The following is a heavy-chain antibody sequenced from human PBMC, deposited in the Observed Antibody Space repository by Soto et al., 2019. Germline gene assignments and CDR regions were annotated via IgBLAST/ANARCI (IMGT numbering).Heavy chain of an antibody. CDR3: AREGGRHCSPTRCYNAFDI. D-gene: IGHD2-2*02. CDR2: ISSSSSTI. V-gene: IGHV3-48*02. Sequence: EVQLVESGGGLVQPGGSLRLSCVSSGFSFSAFSMNWVRQAPGKGLEWVSYISSSSSTIYYADSVKGRLTISRDKAKNSLFLQMDSLRDEDTAVYYCAREGGRHCSPTRCYNAFDIWGQGTMVTVSS. CDR1: GFSFSAFS. J-gene: IGHJ3*02.